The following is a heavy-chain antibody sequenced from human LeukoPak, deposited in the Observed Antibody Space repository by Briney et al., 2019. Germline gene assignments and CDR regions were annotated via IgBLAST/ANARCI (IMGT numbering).Heavy chain of an antibody. Sequence: PGGSLRLSCAASGFTFSDYYMSWIRQAPGKGLEWISYISTSSAAIYYAQSVKGRFTISRDNAKNSLYLQMDSLRAEDTAVYYCASPGYYDNSGYSFGHWGQGTLVTVSS. J-gene: IGHJ4*02. CDR1: GFTFSDYY. V-gene: IGHV3-11*01. CDR2: ISTSSAAI. D-gene: IGHD3-22*01. CDR3: ASPGYYDNSGYSFGH.